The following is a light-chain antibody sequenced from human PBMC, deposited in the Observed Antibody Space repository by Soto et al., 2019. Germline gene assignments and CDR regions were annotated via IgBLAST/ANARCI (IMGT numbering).Light chain of an antibody. CDR3: SSYTSSSTLV. CDR1: SSDVGGYNY. Sequence: QSVLTQPASVSGSPGQSITIPCTGTSSDVGGYNYVSWYQHHPGKAPKLMIYGVTNRPSGVSNRFSGSKSGNMASLTISGLQAEDEADYYCSSYTSSSTLVFGGGTKLTVL. V-gene: IGLV2-14*01. J-gene: IGLJ2*01. CDR2: GVT.